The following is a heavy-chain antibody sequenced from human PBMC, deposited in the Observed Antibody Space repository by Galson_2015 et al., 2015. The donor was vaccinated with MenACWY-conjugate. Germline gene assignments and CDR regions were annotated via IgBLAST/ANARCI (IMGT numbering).Heavy chain of an antibody. CDR2: IKQDGSAK. CDR3: ARAKEQWLSKTFDI. CDR1: GFTFSTHW. D-gene: IGHD6-19*01. Sequence: SLRLSCAASGFTFSTHWMGRVRQAPGKGLEWVANIKQDGSAKYYVDSVKGRFTISRDNAKNSLYLQMDSLRAEDTAVYYCARAKEQWLSKTFDIWGQGTMVTVSS. V-gene: IGHV3-7*01. J-gene: IGHJ3*02.